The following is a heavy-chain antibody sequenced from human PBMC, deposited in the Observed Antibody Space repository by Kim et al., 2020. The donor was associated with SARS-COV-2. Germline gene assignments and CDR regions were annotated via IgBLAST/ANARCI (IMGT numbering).Heavy chain of an antibody. V-gene: IGHV3-21*01. D-gene: IGHD1-26*01. CDR3: ARDPSGSSFFQH. J-gene: IGHJ1*01. Sequence: YAASVNGRFTISRDNAKNSLYLQMNSLRAEDTAVYYCARDPSGSSFFQHWGQGTLVTVSS.